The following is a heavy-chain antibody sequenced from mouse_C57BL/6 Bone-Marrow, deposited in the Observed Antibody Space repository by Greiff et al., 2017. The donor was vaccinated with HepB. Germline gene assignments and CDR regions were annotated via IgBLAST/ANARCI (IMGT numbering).Heavy chain of an antibody. D-gene: IGHD1-1*01. CDR1: GFNIKDYN. CDR3: ARTYGSSLCYFDY. Sequence: VQLQQSGAELVKPGASVKLSCTASGFNIKDYNMHWVKQRTEQGLEWIGRIDPEDGETKYAPKFQGKATITADTSSNTAYLQLSSLTSEDTAVYFCARTYGSSLCYFDYWGQGTTLTVSS. CDR2: IDPEDGET. V-gene: IGHV14-2*01. J-gene: IGHJ2*01.